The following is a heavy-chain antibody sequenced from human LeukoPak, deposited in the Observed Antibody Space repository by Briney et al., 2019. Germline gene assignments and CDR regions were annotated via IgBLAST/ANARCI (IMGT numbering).Heavy chain of an antibody. Sequence: SETLSLTCAVYGGSFSGYYWSWIRQPPGKGQEWVGEINHSGSTNYNPSLKSRITISVDTSKNQFSLKLSSVTAADTAVYYCARRGYSLDYWGQGALVTVSS. D-gene: IGHD5-18*01. V-gene: IGHV4-34*01. CDR1: GGSFSGYY. J-gene: IGHJ4*02. CDR2: INHSGST. CDR3: ARRGYSLDY.